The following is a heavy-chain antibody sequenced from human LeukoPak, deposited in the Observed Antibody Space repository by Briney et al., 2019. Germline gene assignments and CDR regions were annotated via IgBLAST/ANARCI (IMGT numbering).Heavy chain of an antibody. V-gene: IGHV1-69*01. CDR3: ARGVVVPAAMVGAGFFDY. CDR2: SIPMFGAA. Sequence: SVKMSRTGSGGTFSSYAIGWQRQAAGPGLGWVGGSIPMFGAANYAQKFQGRVTITADESTNTAYMELSSLRSEDTAVYYCARGVVVPAAMVGAGFFDYWGEGTLVTVSS. J-gene: IGHJ4*02. CDR1: GGTFSSYA. D-gene: IGHD2-2*01.